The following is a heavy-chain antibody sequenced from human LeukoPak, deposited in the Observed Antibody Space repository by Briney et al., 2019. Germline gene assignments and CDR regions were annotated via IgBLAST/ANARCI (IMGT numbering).Heavy chain of an antibody. V-gene: IGHV1-2*02. CDR1: GYDFNGYY. CDR2: ISPKRGGT. J-gene: IGHJ4*02. Sequence: GASVKVSCKASGYDFNGYYIHWVRQAPGQGLEWMGWISPKRGGTNYDQKFQGRVTMTRDTSISTVYMELSRLRSDDTAVYYCARDRLTMGAHLFDYWGQGTLVTVSS. CDR3: ARDRLTMGAHLFDY. D-gene: IGHD1-26*01.